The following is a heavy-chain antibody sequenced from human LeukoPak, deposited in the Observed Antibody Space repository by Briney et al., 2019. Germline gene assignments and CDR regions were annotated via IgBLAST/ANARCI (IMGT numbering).Heavy chain of an antibody. CDR2: FDPEDGET. CDR3: ATGSTLSGSYFLGYYYYGMDV. V-gene: IGHV1-24*01. CDR1: GYTLTELS. D-gene: IGHD1-26*01. J-gene: IGHJ6*02. Sequence: ASVKVSCKVSGYTLTELSMHWVRQAPGKGLEWMGGFDPEDGETIYAQKFQGRVTMTEDTSTDTAYMELSRLRSEDTAVYYCATGSTLSGSYFLGYYYYGMDVWGQGTTVTVSS.